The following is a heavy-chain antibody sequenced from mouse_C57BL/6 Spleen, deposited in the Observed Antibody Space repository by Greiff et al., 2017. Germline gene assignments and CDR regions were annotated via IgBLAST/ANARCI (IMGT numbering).Heavy chain of an antibody. V-gene: IGHV10-1*01. D-gene: IGHD1-1*01. J-gene: IGHJ4*01. CDR2: IRSKSNNYAT. CDR3: VSPSRGSSYDYYAMDY. CDR1: GFSFNTYA. Sequence: EVQLVESGGGLVQPKGSLKLSCAASGFSFNTYAMNWVRQAPGKGLEWVARIRSKSNNYATYYADSVKDRFTISRDDSESMLYLQMNNLKTEDTAMYYCVSPSRGSSYDYYAMDYWGQGTSVTVSS.